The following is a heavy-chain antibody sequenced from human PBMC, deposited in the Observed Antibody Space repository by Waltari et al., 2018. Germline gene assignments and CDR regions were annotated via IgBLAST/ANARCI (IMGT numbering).Heavy chain of an antibody. CDR2: IHSTGNN. J-gene: IGHJ5*02. CDR3: ARSASTSSWYEKWIDP. Sequence: QVQLQESGPGLVKPSETLSLPCTVPGDFIFLYYLTWVRQPAGKGLEWIARIHSTGNNNYNPSLKSRVTMSVDTSKNQISLKLTSVTAADTAVYYCARSASTSSWYEKWIDPWGQGTLVTVSS. CDR1: GDFIFLYY. D-gene: IGHD2-2*01. V-gene: IGHV4-4*07.